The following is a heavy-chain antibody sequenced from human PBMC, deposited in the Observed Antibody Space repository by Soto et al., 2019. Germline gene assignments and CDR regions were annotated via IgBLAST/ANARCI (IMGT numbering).Heavy chain of an antibody. J-gene: IGHJ6*02. Sequence: ASVKVSCKASGYTFTSYAMHWVRQAPGQRLEWMGWINAGNGNTKYSQKFQGRVTITGYTSASTAYMELSSLRSEDTAVYYCARDRYYDSSGYTSGYYGMDVWGQGTTVTVSS. V-gene: IGHV1-3*01. CDR2: INAGNGNT. D-gene: IGHD3-22*01. CDR1: GYTFTSYA. CDR3: ARDRYYDSSGYTSGYYGMDV.